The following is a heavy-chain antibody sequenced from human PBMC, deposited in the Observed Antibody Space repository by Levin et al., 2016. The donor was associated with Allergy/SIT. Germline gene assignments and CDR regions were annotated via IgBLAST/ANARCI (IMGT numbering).Heavy chain of an antibody. D-gene: IGHD3-3*01. CDR3: ARELRSGYYRYYYYGMDV. Sequence: VRQMPGKGLEWVANIKQDGSEKYYVDSVKGRFTISRDNAKNSLYLQMNSLRAEDTAVYYCARELRSGYYRYYYYGMDVWGQGTTVTVSS. CDR2: IKQDGSEK. J-gene: IGHJ6*02. V-gene: IGHV3-7*05.